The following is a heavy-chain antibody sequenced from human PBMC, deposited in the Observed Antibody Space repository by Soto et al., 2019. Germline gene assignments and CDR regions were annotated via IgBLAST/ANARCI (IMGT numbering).Heavy chain of an antibody. Sequence: EVQLVEYGGGLVQPGGSLRLSCAASGFTFSGYWMNWVRQAPGKGLEWVANIKQDGSEKDYVDSVKGRFTIYRDSAKNSLYMQMDSLRDNDTAIYYCARVTSSAAAGNLNFDYWGQGSLVIVSS. J-gene: IGHJ4*02. CDR1: GFTFSGYW. D-gene: IGHD6-13*01. CDR3: ARVTSSAAAGNLNFDY. V-gene: IGHV3-7*01. CDR2: IKQDGSEK.